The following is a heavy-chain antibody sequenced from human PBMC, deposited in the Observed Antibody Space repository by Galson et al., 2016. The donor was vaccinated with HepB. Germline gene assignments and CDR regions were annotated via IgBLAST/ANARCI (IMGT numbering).Heavy chain of an antibody. V-gene: IGHV1-69*06. CDR3: ARTEMINDAFDF. D-gene: IGHD3-16*01. CDR2: IIPIFGSP. Sequence: SVKVSCKVSGGSFSTYAMNWVRQAPGQGLEWMGGIIPIFGSPNYAQRFQGRVTITADKSTSTVYMELSSLRSEDTAVYYCARTEMINDAFDFWGQGTMVTVSS. CDR1: GGSFSTYA. J-gene: IGHJ3*01.